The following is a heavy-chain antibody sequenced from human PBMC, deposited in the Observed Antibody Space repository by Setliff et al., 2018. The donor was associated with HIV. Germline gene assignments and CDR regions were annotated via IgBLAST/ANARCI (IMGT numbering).Heavy chain of an antibody. Sequence: GASVKVSCKASGSTFTTYSMNWVRQAPGQGLEWMGWINTKTGNPTYAHGFTGRFVFSLDTSVSTAYLQINSLKAEDTAIYYCARVGVDSQEYFQHWGQGTLVTVSS. CDR2: INTKTGNP. D-gene: IGHD3-3*01. V-gene: IGHV7-4-1*02. CDR3: ARVGVDSQEYFQH. J-gene: IGHJ1*01. CDR1: GSTFTTYS.